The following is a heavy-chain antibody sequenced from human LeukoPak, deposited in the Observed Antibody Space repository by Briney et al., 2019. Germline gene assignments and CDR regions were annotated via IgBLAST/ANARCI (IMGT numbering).Heavy chain of an antibody. CDR2: INPSGGDT. Sequence: ASVKVSCKTSGYTFSSYYMYWVRQAPGQGLEWMGIINPSGGDTTYAQKFQGRVTLTRDMSTSTGYMELSSLRSEDTAIYYCARVSKWELEAPLDYWGQGTLVTVSS. CDR3: ARVSKWELEAPLDY. J-gene: IGHJ4*02. V-gene: IGHV1-46*01. CDR1: GYTFSSYY. D-gene: IGHD1-26*01.